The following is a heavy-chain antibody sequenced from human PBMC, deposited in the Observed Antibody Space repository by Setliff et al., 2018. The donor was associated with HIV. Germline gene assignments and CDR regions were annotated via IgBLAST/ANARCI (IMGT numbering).Heavy chain of an antibody. CDR3: SRSGVPPYYYYGVDV. CDR2: ISGSNGNT. V-gene: IGHV1-18*01. J-gene: IGHJ6*02. D-gene: IGHD3-10*01. CDR1: GYIFSTFG. Sequence: RASVKVSCKASGYIFSTFGITWVRQAPGQGLEWMGWISGSNGNTNYAQKFQGRVTMTTDTSTTTAFMELRSLKADDTGIYYCSRSGVPPYYYYGVDVWGQGTTVTVSS.